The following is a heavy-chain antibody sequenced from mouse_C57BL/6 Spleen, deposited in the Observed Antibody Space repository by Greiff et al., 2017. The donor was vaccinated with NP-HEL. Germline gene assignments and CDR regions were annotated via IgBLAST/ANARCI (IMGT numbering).Heavy chain of an antibody. CDR1: GYTFTSYW. V-gene: IGHV1-50*01. Sequence: QVQLQQPGAELVKPGASVKLSCKASGYTFTSYWMQWVKQRPGQGLEWIGEIDPSDSYTNYNQKFKGKATLTVDTSSSTAYMQLSSLTSEDSAVYYCARCPITTVVANWYFDVWGTGTTVTVSS. J-gene: IGHJ1*03. D-gene: IGHD1-1*01. CDR2: IDPSDSYT. CDR3: ARCPITTVVANWYFDV.